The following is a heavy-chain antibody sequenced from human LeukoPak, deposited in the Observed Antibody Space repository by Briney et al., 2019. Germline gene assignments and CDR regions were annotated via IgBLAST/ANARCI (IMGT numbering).Heavy chain of an antibody. Sequence: TGGSLRLSCAASGFTFSSYSMNWVRQAPGKGLEWVSYISSSSSTIYYADSVKGRFTISRDNAKNSLYLQMDSLGPEDTAVYYCAKDRETYDSSGAPFDYWGQGTLVTVSS. D-gene: IGHD3-22*01. CDR3: AKDRETYDSSGAPFDY. V-gene: IGHV3-48*04. CDR2: ISSSSSTI. J-gene: IGHJ4*02. CDR1: GFTFSSYS.